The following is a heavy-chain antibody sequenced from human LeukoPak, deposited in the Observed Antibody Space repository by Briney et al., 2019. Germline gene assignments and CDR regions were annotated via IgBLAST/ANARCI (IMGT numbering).Heavy chain of an antibody. CDR1: GFVFSDYG. CDR3: ARASPVASTQHFDY. V-gene: IGHV3-30*02. Sequence: GGSLRLSCAASGFVFSDYGMHWVRQAPGKGLEWVAFVRYDGSNEYYADSMKGRFTISRDNSKNTLYLQMNSLRAEDTAVYSCARASPVASTQHFDYWGQGTLVTVSS. D-gene: IGHD6-19*01. J-gene: IGHJ4*02. CDR2: VRYDGSNE.